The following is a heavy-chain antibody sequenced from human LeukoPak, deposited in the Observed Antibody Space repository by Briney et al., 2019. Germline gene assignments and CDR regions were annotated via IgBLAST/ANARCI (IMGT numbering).Heavy chain of an antibody. J-gene: IGHJ4*02. V-gene: IGHV1-8*02. CDR2: MNPNSGNT. D-gene: IGHD3-10*01. Sequence: ASVKVSCKASGYTFTGYYMHWVRQAPGQGLEWMGWMNPNSGNTGYAQKFQGRVTMTRNTSISTAYMELSSLRSEDTAVYYCARGSPRRMVRGVYYFDYWGQGTLVTVSS. CDR3: ARGSPRRMVRGVYYFDY. CDR1: GYTFTGYY.